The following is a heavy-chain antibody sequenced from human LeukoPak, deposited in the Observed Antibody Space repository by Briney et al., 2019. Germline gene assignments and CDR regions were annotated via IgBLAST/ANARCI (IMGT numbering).Heavy chain of an antibody. V-gene: IGHV2-70*04. D-gene: IGHD3-3*01. CDR2: IDWDDDK. CDR1: GFSLSTSGMR. CDR3: AREEWLPEGGFFDY. Sequence: SGPTLVKPTQTLTLTCTFSGFSLSTSGMRVSWIRQPPGKALEWLARIDWDDDKFYSTSLKTRLTISKDTPKNQVVLTMTNMDPVDTATYYCAREEWLPEGGFFDYWGQGTLVTVSS. J-gene: IGHJ4*02.